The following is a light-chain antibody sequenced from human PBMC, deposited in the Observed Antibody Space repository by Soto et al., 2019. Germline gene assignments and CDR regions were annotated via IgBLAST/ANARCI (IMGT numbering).Light chain of an antibody. CDR1: SSDVGGYNY. CDR3: CSYAGNSLWV. J-gene: IGLJ3*02. CDR2: DVR. Sequence: QSALTQPRSVSGSPGQSVTISCTGTSSDVGGYNYVSWYQQHQGKAPKLMIYDVRKWPSGVPDRFSGSKSGNTASLTISGLQAEDEADYYCCSYAGNSLWVFGGGTKLTVL. V-gene: IGLV2-11*01.